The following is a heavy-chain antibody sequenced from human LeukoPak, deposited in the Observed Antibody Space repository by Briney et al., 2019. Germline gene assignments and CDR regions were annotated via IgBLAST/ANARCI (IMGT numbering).Heavy chain of an antibody. D-gene: IGHD4-17*01. CDR2: IYSGGST. CDR1: GVTVSSNY. CDR3: ARDYGDWYFDY. V-gene: IGHV3-66*01. J-gene: IGHJ4*02. Sequence: GGSLRLSCAASGVTVSSNYMSWVRQAPGKGLEWVSVIYSGGSTYYADSVKGRFTISRDNSKNTLYLQMNSLRAEDTAVYYCARDYGDWYFDYWGQGTLVTVSS.